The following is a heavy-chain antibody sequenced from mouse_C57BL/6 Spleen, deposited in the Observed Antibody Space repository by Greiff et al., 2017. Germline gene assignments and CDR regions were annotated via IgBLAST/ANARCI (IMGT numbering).Heavy chain of an antibody. J-gene: IGHJ1*03. CDR2: FSSGRGSI. Sequence: QVQLQLSGAALVKPGASVKLFRKASGHTFSEYAIHWVKQRSGQGLEWFGWFSSGRGSIKYNEKLKDKATLTADNSSSTVYMWLSRCTSEDSAVYFCATHEEGDWYFDVWGTGTTVTVSS. CDR3: ATHEEGDWYFDV. CDR1: GHTFSEYA. V-gene: IGHV1-62-2*01.